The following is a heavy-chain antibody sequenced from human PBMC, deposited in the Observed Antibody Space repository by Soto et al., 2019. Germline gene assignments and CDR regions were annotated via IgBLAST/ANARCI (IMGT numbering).Heavy chain of an antibody. Sequence: GGSLRLSCAASGFTFSSYIMNWVRQAPGKGLEWVSYISSSSSTIYYADSVKGRFTISRDNAKNSLYLQMNSLRDEDTAVYYCARDIYEQWLVPYYYYYGMDVWGQGTPITFS. CDR1: GFTFSSYI. J-gene: IGHJ6*02. CDR3: ARDIYEQWLVPYYYYYGMDV. V-gene: IGHV3-48*02. CDR2: ISSSSSTI. D-gene: IGHD6-19*01.